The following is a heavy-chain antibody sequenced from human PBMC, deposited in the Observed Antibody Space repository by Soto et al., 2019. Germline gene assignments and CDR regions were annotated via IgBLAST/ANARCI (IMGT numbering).Heavy chain of an antibody. J-gene: IGHJ6*02. Sequence: EASVKVSCKASGYTFTSHDINWVRQATGQGLEWMGWMNPNSGNTGYAQKFQGRVTMTRNTSISTAYMELSSLRSEDTAVYYCARDSSSSGMIYGMDVWGQGTTVTSP. D-gene: IGHD6-6*01. CDR3: ARDSSSSGMIYGMDV. CDR1: GYTFTSHD. CDR2: MNPNSGNT. V-gene: IGHV1-8*01.